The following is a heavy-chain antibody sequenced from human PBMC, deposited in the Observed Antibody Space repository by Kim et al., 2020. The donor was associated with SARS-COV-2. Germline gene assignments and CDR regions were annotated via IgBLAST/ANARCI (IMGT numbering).Heavy chain of an antibody. Sequence: YYTPSVKGRLTISRDNAKNSLTLQMNSLRAEDTTVYYCASLSGSNRYFDYWGQGTLVTVSS. V-gene: IGHV3-21*01. J-gene: IGHJ4*02. D-gene: IGHD1-26*01. CDR3: ASLSGSNRYFDY.